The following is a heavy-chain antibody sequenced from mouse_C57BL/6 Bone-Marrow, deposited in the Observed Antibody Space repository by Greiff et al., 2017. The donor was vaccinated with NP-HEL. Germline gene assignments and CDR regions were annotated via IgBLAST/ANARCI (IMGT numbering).Heavy chain of an antibody. CDR1: GYTFTSYG. Sequence: VQRVESGAELARPGASVKLSCKASGYTFTSYGISWVKQRTGQGLEWIGEIYPRSGNTYYNEKFKGKATLTADKSSSTAYMELRSLTSEDSAVYFCARPYYYGSDVWGTGTTVTVSS. D-gene: IGHD1-1*01. J-gene: IGHJ1*03. V-gene: IGHV1-81*01. CDR2: IYPRSGNT. CDR3: ARPYYYGSDV.